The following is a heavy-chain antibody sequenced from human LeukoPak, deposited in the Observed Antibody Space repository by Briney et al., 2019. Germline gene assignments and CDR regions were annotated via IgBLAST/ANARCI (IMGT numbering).Heavy chain of an antibody. J-gene: IGHJ4*02. CDR2: IYGGDSET. D-gene: IGHD6-19*01. V-gene: IGHV5-51*01. Sequence: GESLKISCKGSGYRYSDYWIGRVRQMPGKGLEWMGIIYGGDSETRYSPSLQGQVTISADKSINTAYLQWSSLKASDTAMYYCARTTTYSSGWYGAYWGQGTLVTVSS. CDR3: ARTTTYSSGWYGAY. CDR1: GYRYSDYW.